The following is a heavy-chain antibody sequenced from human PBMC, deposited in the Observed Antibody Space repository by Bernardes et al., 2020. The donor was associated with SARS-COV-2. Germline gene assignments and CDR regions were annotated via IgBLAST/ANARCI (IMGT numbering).Heavy chain of an antibody. Sequence: ASVKVSCKASGYTFTSYGISWVRQAPGQGLEWMGWISAYNGNTNYAQKLQGRVTMTTDTSTSTAYMELRSLRSDDTAVYYCARTFYYDRGGDSLFDLWGQGTPVTVSS. CDR2: ISAYNGNT. V-gene: IGHV1-18*01. D-gene: IGHD2-21*01. CDR3: ARTFYYDRGGDSLFDL. CDR1: GYTFTSYG. J-gene: IGHJ4*02.